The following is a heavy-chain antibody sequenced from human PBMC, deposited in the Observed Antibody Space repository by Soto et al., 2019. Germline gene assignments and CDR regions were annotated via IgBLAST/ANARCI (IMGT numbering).Heavy chain of an antibody. Sequence: SETLSLTCTVSGGPLSSGSYYWSWIRQSPGQGLEWIGYIYYSGTTKYNPSLKSRVSISVDTSKNQFSLRLTSLSAADTAVYYSAWAASPYFDLLSAFHPWGQGTLVTVSS. V-gene: IGHV4-61*01. J-gene: IGHJ5*02. CDR3: AWAASPYFDLLSAFHP. D-gene: IGHD3-9*01. CDR2: IYYSGTT. CDR1: GGPLSSGSYY.